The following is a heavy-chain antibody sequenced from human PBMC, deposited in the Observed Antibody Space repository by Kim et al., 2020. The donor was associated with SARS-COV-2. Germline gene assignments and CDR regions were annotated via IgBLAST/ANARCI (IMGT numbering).Heavy chain of an antibody. CDR3: ARGKMSKWYTGFSGP. CDR1: GGSFSDYY. Sequence: SETLSLTCAVNGGSFSDYYWNWIRQLPGKGLERIGEVYNSGRTDYNHSLKSQVTMSVEMSKNQYYLRLSSVTAADTAMYYCARGKMSKWYTGFSGPWGQG. D-gene: IGHD1-20*01. CDR2: VYNSGRT. V-gene: IGHV4-34*10. J-gene: IGHJ5*02.